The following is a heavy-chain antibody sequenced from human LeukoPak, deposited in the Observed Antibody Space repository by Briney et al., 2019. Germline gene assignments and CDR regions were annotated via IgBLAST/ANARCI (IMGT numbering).Heavy chain of an antibody. V-gene: IGHV1-18*01. CDR2: ISAYNGNT. J-gene: IGHJ3*02. Sequence: ASVKVSCKASGYTFTSYGISWVRQAPGQGLEWMGWISAYNGNTNYAQKLQGRVTMTTDTSTSTAYMELRSLRSDDTAVYHCARERYFDGRGAFDIWGQGTMVTVSS. CDR1: GYTFTSYG. D-gene: IGHD3-9*01. CDR3: ARERYFDGRGAFDI.